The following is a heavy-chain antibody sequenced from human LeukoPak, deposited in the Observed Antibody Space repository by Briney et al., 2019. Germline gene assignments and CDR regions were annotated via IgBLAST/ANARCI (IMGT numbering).Heavy chain of an antibody. CDR2: IYYSGST. J-gene: IGHJ4*02. CDR3: ARDARSAGGYGGFDY. D-gene: IGHD4-23*01. V-gene: IGHV4-39*07. CDR1: GGSISSSSYY. Sequence: PSETLSLTCTVSGGSISSSSYYWGWIRQPPGKGLEWIGSIYYSGSTYYNPSLKSRVTISVDTSKNQFSLKLSSVTAADTAVYYCARDARSAGGYGGFDYWGQGTLVTVSS.